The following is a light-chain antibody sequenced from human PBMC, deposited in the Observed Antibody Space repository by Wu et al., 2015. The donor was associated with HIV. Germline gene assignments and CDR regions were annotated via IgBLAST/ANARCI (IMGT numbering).Light chain of an antibody. Sequence: EIVLTQSPDTLSLSPGERATLSCRASQSVTRNSLAWYQQKPGQAPRLLIFGASSRASGIPDRFSGGGSGTDFTLTISGLQPEDFAVYYCQHYGTSLLTFGGGTKVEI. CDR3: QHYGTSLLT. V-gene: IGKV3-20*01. CDR2: GAS. J-gene: IGKJ4*01. CDR1: QSVTRNS.